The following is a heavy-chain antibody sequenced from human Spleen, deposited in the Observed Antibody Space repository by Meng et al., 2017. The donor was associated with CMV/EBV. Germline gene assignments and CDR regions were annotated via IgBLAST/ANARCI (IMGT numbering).Heavy chain of an antibody. Sequence: GSLRLSCAASGFSFGSYWMSWIRQPPGKGLEWIGYIYYSGSTNYNPSLKSRVTISVDTSKNQFSLKLSSVTAADTAVYYCARGSGSYYFDYWGQGTLVTVSS. CDR1: GFSFGSYW. D-gene: IGHD1-26*01. CDR2: IYYSGST. CDR3: ARGSGSYYFDY. J-gene: IGHJ4*02. V-gene: IGHV4-59*01.